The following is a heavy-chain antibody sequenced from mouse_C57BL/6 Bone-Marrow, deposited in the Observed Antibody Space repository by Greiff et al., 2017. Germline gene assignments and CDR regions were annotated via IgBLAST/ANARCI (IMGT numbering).Heavy chain of an antibody. J-gene: IGHJ2*01. Sequence: QVQLQQPGAELVRPGSSVKLSCKASGYTFTSYWMHWVKQRPIQGLEWIGNIDPSDSETHYNQKFKDKATLTVDKSSSTAYMQRSSLTSEDSAVYYCARSYYGNYFDYWGQGTTLTVSS. CDR1: GYTFTSYW. D-gene: IGHD1-1*01. CDR3: ARSYYGNYFDY. V-gene: IGHV1-52*01. CDR2: IDPSDSET.